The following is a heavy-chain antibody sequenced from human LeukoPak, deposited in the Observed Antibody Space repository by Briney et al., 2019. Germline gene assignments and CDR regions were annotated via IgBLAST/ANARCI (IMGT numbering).Heavy chain of an antibody. J-gene: IGHJ4*02. CDR1: GFTVSDYS. V-gene: IGHV3-48*01. D-gene: IGHD5-24*01. CDR2: IGIDSGNT. Sequence: GGSLRLSCAASGFTVSDYSMNWVRQAPGKGLEWISYIGIDSGNTNYADSVKGRFTISGDKAKNSLYLQMNSLRVEDTAVYYCARDYKYAFDNWGQGTLVTVSS. CDR3: ARDYKYAFDN.